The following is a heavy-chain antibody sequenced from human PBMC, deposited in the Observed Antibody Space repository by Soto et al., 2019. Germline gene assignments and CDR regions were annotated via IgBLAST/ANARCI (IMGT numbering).Heavy chain of an antibody. CDR2: ISGSGGST. J-gene: IGHJ4*02. V-gene: IGHV3-23*01. Sequence: GGSPRLSCAASGFTFSSYAMSWVRQAPGKGLEWVSAISGSGGSTYYADSVKGRFTISRDNSKNTLYLQMNSLRAEDTAVYYCAKDRATYGSGSYHQYWGQGTLVTVSS. CDR3: AKDRATYGSGSYHQY. D-gene: IGHD3-10*01. CDR1: GFTFSSYA.